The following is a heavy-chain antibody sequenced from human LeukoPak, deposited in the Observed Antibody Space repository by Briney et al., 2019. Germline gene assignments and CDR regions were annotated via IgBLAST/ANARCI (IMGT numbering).Heavy chain of an antibody. V-gene: IGHV3-33*01. D-gene: IGHD3-10*01. CDR3: ARDLGLKYGSWTYTFDP. Sequence: PRGSLRLSCAASGFSFSTYGMHWVSQAPGEGPGWVAVIWYDGSHPNYTDSVKGRFTISRDMSTNTLYLQMNSLRVDDTALYYCARDLGLKYGSWTYTFDPWGQGTLVIVSP. J-gene: IGHJ5*02. CDR2: IWYDGSHP. CDR1: GFSFSTYG.